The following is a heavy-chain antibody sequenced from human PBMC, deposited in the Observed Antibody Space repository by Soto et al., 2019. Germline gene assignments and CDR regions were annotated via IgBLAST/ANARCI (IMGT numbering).Heavy chain of an antibody. CDR1: GFTFSSYG. D-gene: IGHD2-2*01. J-gene: IGHJ4*02. Sequence: GGSLRLSCAASGFTFSSYGMHWVRQAPGKGLEWVAVISYDGSNKYYADSVKGRFTISRDNSKNTLYLQMNSLRAEDTAVYYCAKDGDPYCSSTSCYFSFLYYFDYWGQGTLVTVSS. CDR2: ISYDGSNK. V-gene: IGHV3-30*18. CDR3: AKDGDPYCSSTSCYFSFLYYFDY.